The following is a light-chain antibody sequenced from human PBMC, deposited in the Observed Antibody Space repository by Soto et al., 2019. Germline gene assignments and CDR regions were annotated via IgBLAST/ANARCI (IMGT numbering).Light chain of an antibody. CDR2: GAS. J-gene: IGKJ1*01. CDR1: QSIRSN. Sequence: EIVMTKSPDTLSLSPGEGATLSCRVSQSIRSNLAWYQKRPGQAPRLLVYGASTRADGIPARFTGSGSGTEFTITISSLQSEDVAVYYCQQYHIWPPWTSGQGTKVDIK. CDR3: QQYHIWPPWT. V-gene: IGKV3-15*01.